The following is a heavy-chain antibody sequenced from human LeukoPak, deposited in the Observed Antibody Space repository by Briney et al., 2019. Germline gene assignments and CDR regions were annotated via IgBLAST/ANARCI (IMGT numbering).Heavy chain of an antibody. CDR3: ARACSSGYWDYYYGIDV. CDR2: IYYSGIT. Sequence: PSETLSLTCTVSGGSISSYYWSWIRQPPGKGLEWIGYIYYSGITNYNPSLKSRVTISVDTSKNQFSLKLSSVTAADTAVYFCARACSSGYWDYYYGIDVLGQGTTVNVSS. V-gene: IGHV4-59*08. CDR1: GGSISSYY. J-gene: IGHJ6*01. D-gene: IGHD2-2*01.